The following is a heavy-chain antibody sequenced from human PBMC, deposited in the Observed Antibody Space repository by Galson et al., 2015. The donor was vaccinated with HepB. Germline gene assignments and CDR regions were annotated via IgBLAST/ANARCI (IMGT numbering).Heavy chain of an antibody. J-gene: IGHJ6*02. CDR3: ARLGYYSSGRDV. CDR2: INSNSGST. D-gene: IGHD6-6*01. CDR1: GYTFTGYY. V-gene: IGHV1-2*02. Sequence: SVKVSCKASGYTFTGYYMHWVRQAPGQGLEWMGWINSNSGSTNYAQKFQGRVTMTRDTSSSTAYMELSRLRSDDTAVYYCARLGYYSSGRDVWGQGTPVTVSS.